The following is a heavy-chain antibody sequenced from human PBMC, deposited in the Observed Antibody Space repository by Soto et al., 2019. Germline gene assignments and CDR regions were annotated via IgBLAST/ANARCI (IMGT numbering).Heavy chain of an antibody. V-gene: IGHV3-48*03. CDR3: ARVGGFGESDTLYYYYGMDV. CDR1: GFTFSSYE. CDR2: ISTSGSSV. D-gene: IGHD3-10*01. Sequence: GGSLRLSCAASGFTFSSYEMNWVRQAPGKGLEWVSYISTSGSSVYYAASVKGRFTISRDNAKNSLYLQMNSLRAEDTAVYYCARVGGFGESDTLYYYYGMDVWGQGTTVTVSS. J-gene: IGHJ6*02.